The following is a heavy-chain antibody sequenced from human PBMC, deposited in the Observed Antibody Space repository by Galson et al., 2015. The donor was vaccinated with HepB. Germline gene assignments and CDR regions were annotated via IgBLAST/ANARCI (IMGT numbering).Heavy chain of an antibody. J-gene: IGHJ3*02. D-gene: IGHD1-26*01. Sequence: SLRLSCAASGFTFSSYGMHWVRQAPGKGLEWVAVIWYAGSNKYYADSVKGRFTISRDNSKNTLYLQMNSLRAEDTAVYYCARDPLVGATKDAFDIWGQGTMVTVSS. V-gene: IGHV3-33*01. CDR1: GFTFSSYG. CDR3: ARDPLVGATKDAFDI. CDR2: IWYAGSNK.